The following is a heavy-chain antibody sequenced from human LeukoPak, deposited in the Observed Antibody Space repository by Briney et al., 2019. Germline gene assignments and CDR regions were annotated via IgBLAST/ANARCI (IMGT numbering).Heavy chain of an antibody. D-gene: IGHD3-10*01. CDR1: NGSISTFY. J-gene: IGHJ5*02. CDR2: IYYSGST. V-gene: IGHV4-59*01. CDR3: ASGSYLNWFDP. Sequence: SETLSLTCTVSNGSISTFYWSWIRQPPGKGLEWIGYIYYSGSTNYNPSLKSRVTISIDTSKNQFSLKVRSVTAADTAVYYCASGSYLNWFDPWGQGTLVTVSS.